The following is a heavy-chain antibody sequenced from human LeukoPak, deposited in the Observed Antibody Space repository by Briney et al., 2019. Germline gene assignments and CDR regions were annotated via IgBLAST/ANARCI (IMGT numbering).Heavy chain of an antibody. J-gene: IGHJ4*02. Sequence: PGGSLRLSXAASGFTFSSYGMHWVRQAPGKGLEWVAFIRCDGSNKYYADSVKGRFTIPRDNSKNTLYLQMNSLRAEDTAVYYCAKDLVVVPRVLDYWGQGTLVTVSS. CDR3: AKDLVVVPRVLDY. CDR2: IRCDGSNK. D-gene: IGHD2-2*01. CDR1: GFTFSSYG. V-gene: IGHV3-30*02.